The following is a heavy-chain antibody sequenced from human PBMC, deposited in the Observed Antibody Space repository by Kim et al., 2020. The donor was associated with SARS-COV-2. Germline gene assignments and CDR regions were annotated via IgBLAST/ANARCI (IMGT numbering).Heavy chain of an antibody. V-gene: IGHV4-4*02. J-gene: IGHJ4*02. D-gene: IGHD4-17*01. CDR3: ARVGAYGDYYTGLDY. Sequence: PSLKSRVTISVDKSKNQFSLKLSSVTAADTAVYYCARVGAYGDYYTGLDYWGQGTLVTVSS.